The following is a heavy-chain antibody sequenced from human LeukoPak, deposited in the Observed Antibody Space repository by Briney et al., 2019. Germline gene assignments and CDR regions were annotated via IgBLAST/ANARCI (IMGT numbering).Heavy chain of an antibody. D-gene: IGHD3-10*01. CDR3: SRDKRGNYGSGSFLGFDY. V-gene: IGHV3-33*01. J-gene: IGHJ4*02. Sequence: YAASVKGRFTIPRDNSKNPLYIQMNRLRGEETAVYDCSRDKRGNYGSGSFLGFDYWGQGTLVTVSS.